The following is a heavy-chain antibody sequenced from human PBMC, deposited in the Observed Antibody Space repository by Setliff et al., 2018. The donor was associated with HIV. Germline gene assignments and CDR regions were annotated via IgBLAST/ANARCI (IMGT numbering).Heavy chain of an antibody. CDR2: ISSVSGSTI. Sequence: LRLSCAASGFTFSRYSMNWVRQAPGKGLEWVSYISSVSGSTIYYAESVKGRFTISRDNAKNSMFLQMNSLRAEDTAVYYCARTNNNYYYDTSDYFAGYYFDSWGQGTLVTVSS. J-gene: IGHJ4*02. V-gene: IGHV3-48*01. CDR3: ARTNNNYYYDTSDYFAGYYFDS. D-gene: IGHD3-22*01. CDR1: GFTFSRYS.